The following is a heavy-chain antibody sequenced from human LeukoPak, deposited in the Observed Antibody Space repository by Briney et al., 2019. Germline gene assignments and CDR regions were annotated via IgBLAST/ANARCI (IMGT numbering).Heavy chain of an antibody. Sequence: GGSLRLSCAASGFTFSSYAMSWVRQAPGKGLEWVSAISGRGGSTYYADSVKGRFTISRDNSKNTLYLKMKRLRDEETAVYYCANQDSSGYYLSGYFDYWGQGTLVTVSS. CDR3: ANQDSSGYYLSGYFDY. V-gene: IGHV3-23*01. CDR2: ISGRGGST. D-gene: IGHD3-22*01. CDR1: GFTFSSYA. J-gene: IGHJ4*02.